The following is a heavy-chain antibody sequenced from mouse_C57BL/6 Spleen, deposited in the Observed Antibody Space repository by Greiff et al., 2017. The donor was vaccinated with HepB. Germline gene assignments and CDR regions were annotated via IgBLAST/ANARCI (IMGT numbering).Heavy chain of an antibody. CDR3: AIHLLLTVNYAMDY. Sequence: QVQLQQSGPGLVQPSQRLSITCTVSGFSLTSYGVHWVRQSPGKGLEWLGVIWRGGSTDYNAAFMSRLSITKDNSKSQVFFKMNSLQADDTAIYYCAIHLLLTVNYAMDYCGQGTSVTVSS. CDR2: IWRGGST. CDR1: GFSLTSYG. D-gene: IGHD1-1*01. J-gene: IGHJ4*01. V-gene: IGHV2-5*01.